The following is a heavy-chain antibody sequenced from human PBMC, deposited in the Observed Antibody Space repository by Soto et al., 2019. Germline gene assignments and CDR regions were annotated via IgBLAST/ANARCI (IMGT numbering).Heavy chain of an antibody. Sequence: SQTLSLTCAISGDSVSSKSAAWNWIRQSPSRGLEWLGRTYYRSKWYNDYAVSVKSRITINPDTSKNQFSLQLNSVTPEDTAVYYCARVPNLFRLKIGYEDAFDCRGQGTMVTVSS. CDR2: TYYRSKWYN. V-gene: IGHV6-1*01. CDR3: ARVPNLFRLKIGYEDAFDC. J-gene: IGHJ3*01. CDR1: GDSVSSKSAA. D-gene: IGHD5-12*01.